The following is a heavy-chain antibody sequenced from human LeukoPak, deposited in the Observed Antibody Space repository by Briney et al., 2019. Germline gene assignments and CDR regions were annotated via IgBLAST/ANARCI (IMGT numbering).Heavy chain of an antibody. CDR1: GGSISSYY. CDR3: ARVWGAVAGPDY. Sequence: ASETLSLTCTVSGGSISSYYWSWIRQPPGKGLEWIGEINHSGSTNYNPSLKSRVTISVDTSKNQFSLKLSSVTAADTAVYYCARVWGAVAGPDYWGQGTLVTVSS. V-gene: IGHV4-34*01. D-gene: IGHD6-19*01. J-gene: IGHJ4*02. CDR2: INHSGST.